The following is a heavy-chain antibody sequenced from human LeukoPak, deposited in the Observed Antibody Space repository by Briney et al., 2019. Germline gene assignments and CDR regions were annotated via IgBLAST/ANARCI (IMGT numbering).Heavy chain of an antibody. V-gene: IGHV4-34*01. CDR3: ARYGMAAEGIWWLDP. Sequence: PSETLSLTCAVYGGSLNGYYWSWIRQPPGKRLEWIGEIDHSGSTQYNPSLKSRVTISLDTSKKQFSLKLTSLTAADTAFYYCARYGMAAEGIWWLDPWGQGTLVTVSS. D-gene: IGHD6-13*01. J-gene: IGHJ5*02. CDR2: IDHSGST. CDR1: GGSLNGYY.